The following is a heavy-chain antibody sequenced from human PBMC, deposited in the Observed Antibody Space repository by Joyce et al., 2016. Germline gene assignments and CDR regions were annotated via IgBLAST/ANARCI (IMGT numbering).Heavy chain of an antibody. CDR2: ISYDGGSQ. V-gene: IGHV3-30*03. D-gene: IGHD6-19*01. CDR1: GFPFSSYA. Sequence: QVLLVESGGGVVQPGRSLRLSCAASGFPFSSYAIHWGRQAPGKGLEGGALISYDGGSQHYLDSVRGRFTISRDNAKNILYLQLNNVRPEDTAVYYCARGGQWLAEGYFQHWGQGTLVTVYS. CDR3: ARGGQWLAEGYFQH. J-gene: IGHJ1*01.